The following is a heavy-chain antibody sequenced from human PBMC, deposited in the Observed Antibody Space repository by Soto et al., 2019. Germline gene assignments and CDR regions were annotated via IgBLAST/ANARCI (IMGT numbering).Heavy chain of an antibody. CDR3: AGKIRNKWFFDL. Sequence: QVQLVESGGGVVQPGRSLRLSCAASGLIFSNYGMHWVRQAPGKGLEWVAVISHDGSNKNYVDPVKGRFTISRDNSKSTLYLELNSLRVEDTAVYYCAGKIRNKWFFDLWGRGSLVTVTS. CDR2: ISHDGSNK. V-gene: IGHV3-30*03. CDR1: GLIFSNYG. J-gene: IGHJ2*01. D-gene: IGHD3-3*02.